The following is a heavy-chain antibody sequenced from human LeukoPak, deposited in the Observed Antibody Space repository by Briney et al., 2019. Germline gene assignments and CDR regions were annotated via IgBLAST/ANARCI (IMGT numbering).Heavy chain of an antibody. Sequence: RGESLKISCKGSGYSFTNHWIGWVRQMPGKGLEWMGIIYPGDSDTRYSPSFQGQVTISADKSISTAYLQWSSLKASDTAMYYCARLPQWGGTYHFDYWGQGTLVPVSS. CDR2: IYPGDSDT. J-gene: IGHJ4*02. D-gene: IGHD1-26*01. V-gene: IGHV5-51*01. CDR3: ARLPQWGGTYHFDY. CDR1: GYSFTNHW.